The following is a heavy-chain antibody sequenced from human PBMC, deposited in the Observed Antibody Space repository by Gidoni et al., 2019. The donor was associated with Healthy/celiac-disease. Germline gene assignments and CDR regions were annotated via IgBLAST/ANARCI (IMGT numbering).Heavy chain of an antibody. Sequence: EVQLVESGGGLVQPGGSLRLSCAASGFTFSSYWMHWVRQAPGKGLVWVSRINSDGSSTSYADSVKGRFTISRDNAKNTLYLQMNSLRAEDTAVYYCARDGTVTTQGHYYYGMDVWGQGTTVTVSS. J-gene: IGHJ6*02. CDR3: ARDGTVTTQGHYYYGMDV. CDR2: INSDGSST. V-gene: IGHV3-74*01. D-gene: IGHD4-17*01. CDR1: GFTFSSYW.